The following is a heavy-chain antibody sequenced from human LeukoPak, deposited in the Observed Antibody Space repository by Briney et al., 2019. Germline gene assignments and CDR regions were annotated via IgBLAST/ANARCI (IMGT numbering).Heavy chain of an antibody. CDR2: ISGSGSTI. CDR3: AKGYAGHYLDY. V-gene: IGHV3-11*01. Sequence: GGSLRLSCVVSGFTFSDYYMSWIRQAPGKGLEWVSYISGSGSTILYADSVKGRFTISRDNAKNSLYLQMNSLRAEDTAVYYCAKGYAGHYLDYWGQGTLVAVSS. CDR1: GFTFSDYY. J-gene: IGHJ4*02. D-gene: IGHD2-8*01.